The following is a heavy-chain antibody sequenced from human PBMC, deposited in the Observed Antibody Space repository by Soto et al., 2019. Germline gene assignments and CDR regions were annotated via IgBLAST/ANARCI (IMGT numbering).Heavy chain of an antibody. D-gene: IGHD6-6*01. CDR2: MSYDGSHQ. Sequence: QVQLVESGGGVVQPGRSLRLSCAASGFTLSGNDMHWVRQAPGKGPERVAVMSYDGSHQYYADSVKGRFTISRDTSKSTLYIQMNSLRTEDTAVYYCAKGGWYTSSSPSDCWGQGTLVTVSS. CDR1: GFTLSGND. V-gene: IGHV3-30*18. CDR3: AKGGWYTSSSPSDC. J-gene: IGHJ4*02.